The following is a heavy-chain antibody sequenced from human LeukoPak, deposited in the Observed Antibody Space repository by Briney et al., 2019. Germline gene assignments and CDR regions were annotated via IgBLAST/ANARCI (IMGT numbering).Heavy chain of an antibody. Sequence: GGSLRLSCAASGFTFDDYAMHWVRQAPVKGLEWVSGISWNSGSIGYADSVKGRFTISRDNAKNSLYLQMNSLRAEDTALYYCAKDRAPTHCSSWYSLYEVALDIWGQGTMVTVSS. D-gene: IGHD6-13*01. V-gene: IGHV3-9*01. CDR1: GFTFDDYA. J-gene: IGHJ3*02. CDR3: AKDRAPTHCSSWYSLYEVALDI. CDR2: ISWNSGSI.